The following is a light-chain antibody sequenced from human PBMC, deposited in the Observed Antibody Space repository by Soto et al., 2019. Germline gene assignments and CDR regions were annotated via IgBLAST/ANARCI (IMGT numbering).Light chain of an antibody. J-gene: IGKJ3*01. Sequence: DIQMTHSPLSLSASVGDRVTFNRRASQSIVNYLNWYQHKPGNVPKLLIYAASSLQRGHPSRCSCCGSATEFTLTISGLQPEDFATCYCQHSFSTPETLGRGTTVDTK. V-gene: IGKV1-39*01. CDR1: QSIVNY. CDR2: AAS. CDR3: QHSFSTPET.